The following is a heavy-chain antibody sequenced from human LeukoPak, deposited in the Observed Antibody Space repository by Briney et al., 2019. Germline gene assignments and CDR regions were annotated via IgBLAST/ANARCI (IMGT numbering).Heavy chain of an antibody. Sequence: GGSLRLSCLASGFTFSNSWMTWVRQAPGRGLEWVANIKEDGSDKQYVDSVRGRFTISRDNAKNTLYLQMNSLRAEDTAVYYCAKDPPRVVVVADPDYWGQGTLVTVSS. D-gene: IGHD2-15*01. CDR3: AKDPPRVVVVADPDY. J-gene: IGHJ4*02. V-gene: IGHV3-7*03. CDR2: IKEDGSDK. CDR1: GFTFSNSW.